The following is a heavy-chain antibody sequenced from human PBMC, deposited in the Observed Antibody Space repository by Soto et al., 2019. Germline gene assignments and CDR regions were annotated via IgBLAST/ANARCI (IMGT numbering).Heavy chain of an antibody. V-gene: IGHV1-8*01. CDR2: MNPNSGNT. D-gene: IGHD2-15*01. Sequence: ASVKVSCKASGYTFTSYDINWVRQATGQGLEWMGWMNPNSGNTGYAQKFQGRVTMTRNTSISTAYMELSSLRSEDTAVYSCTTAIGDCRCGSCYFDYWGQGTLVTVSS. CDR1: GYTFTSYD. CDR3: TTAIGDCRCGSCYFDY. J-gene: IGHJ4*02.